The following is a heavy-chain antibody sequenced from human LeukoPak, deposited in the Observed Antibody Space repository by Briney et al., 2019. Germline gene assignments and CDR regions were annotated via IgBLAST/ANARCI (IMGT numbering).Heavy chain of an antibody. J-gene: IGHJ4*02. CDR3: ARQYVNAFDH. CDR2: IYPGDSDT. V-gene: IGHV5-51*01. CDR1: GYSFTSYW. Sequence: GESLKISCKGSGYSFTSYWIGWVRQMPGKGLEWMGVIYPGDSDTRYSPSFQGQVTISADKSSSTAYLQLSSLKASDTAMYYCARQYVNAFDHWGQGTLVTVSS. D-gene: IGHD3-10*02.